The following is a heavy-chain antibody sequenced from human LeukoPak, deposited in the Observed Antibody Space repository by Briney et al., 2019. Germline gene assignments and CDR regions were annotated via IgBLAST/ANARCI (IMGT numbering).Heavy chain of an antibody. CDR2: IKQDGSEK. Sequence: GGSLRLSCAASGFTFSSYWXSWVRXAPGKXXEWVANIKQDGSEKNYVDSMKGRFTISRDNAENSLYLQMNSLRAEDTAVYYCARDWSDKGVVFDIWGQGTMVTVSS. D-gene: IGHD3-10*01. V-gene: IGHV3-7*05. J-gene: IGHJ3*02. CDR3: ARDWSDKGVVFDI. CDR1: GFTFSSYW.